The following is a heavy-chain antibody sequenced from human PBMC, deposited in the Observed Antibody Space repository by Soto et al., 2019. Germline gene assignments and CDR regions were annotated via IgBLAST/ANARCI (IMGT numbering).Heavy chain of an antibody. CDR2: ISYDGSNK. CDR1: GFTFSSYG. V-gene: IGHV3-30*18. CDR3: AKDPSSDCSGGSCLFDY. D-gene: IGHD2-15*01. J-gene: IGHJ4*02. Sequence: QVQLVESGGGVVQPGRSLSLSCAASGFTFSSYGMHWVRQAPGKGLEWVAVISYDGSNKYYADSVKGRFTISRDNSKNTLYLQMNSLRAEDTAVYYCAKDPSSDCSGGSCLFDYWGQGTLVTVSS.